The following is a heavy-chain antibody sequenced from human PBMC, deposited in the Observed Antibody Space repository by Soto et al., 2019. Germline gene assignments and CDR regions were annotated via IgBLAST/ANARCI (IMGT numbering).Heavy chain of an antibody. D-gene: IGHD4-4*01. CDR2: VTGSGFFT. CDR1: GFTFSSYS. Sequence: EVQLVESGGGLVKPGGSLRLSCEASGFTFSSYSMNWVLQAPGKGLEWVSSVTGSGFFTFYVESVRGRFTVSRDHASNSLDLQLNSLRAEASAVDYCVRELSKGLPLYVWGKGTTVTVSS. V-gene: IGHV3-21*02. CDR3: VRELSKGLPLYV. J-gene: IGHJ6*04.